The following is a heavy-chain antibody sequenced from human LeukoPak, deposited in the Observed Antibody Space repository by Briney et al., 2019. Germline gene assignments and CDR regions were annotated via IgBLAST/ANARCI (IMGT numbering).Heavy chain of an antibody. CDR2: IYDSGST. V-gene: IGHV4-30-4*08. CDR1: GGSISSGDYY. CDR3: ARGTYYDILTGSSWYFDY. J-gene: IGHJ4*02. Sequence: SQTLSLTRTVSGGSISSGDYYWSWIRQPPGKGLEWIGYIYDSGSTYYNPSLKSRVTISVDTSKNQFSLKLSSVTAADTAVYYCARGTYYDILTGSSWYFDYWGQGTLVTVSS. D-gene: IGHD3-9*01.